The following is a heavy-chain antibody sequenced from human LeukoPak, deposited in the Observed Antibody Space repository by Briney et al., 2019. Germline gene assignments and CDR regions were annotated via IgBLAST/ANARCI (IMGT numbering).Heavy chain of an antibody. J-gene: IGHJ4*02. CDR3: ARRAGAYSHPYDH. D-gene: IGHD4/OR15-4a*01. CDR1: GFTFSSYG. Sequence: GGSLRLSCAASGFTFSSYGMHWVRQAPGKGLEWVSFIYSDNTHYSDSVKGRFTISRDNSKSTLYLQMNSLRAEDTAMYYCARRAGAYSHPYDHWGQGTLVTVSS. V-gene: IGHV3-NL1*01. CDR2: IYSDNT.